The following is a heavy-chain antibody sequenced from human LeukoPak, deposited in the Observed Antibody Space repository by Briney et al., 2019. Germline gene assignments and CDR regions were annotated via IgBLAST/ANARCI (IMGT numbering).Heavy chain of an antibody. J-gene: IGHJ3*02. CDR2: INPNSGGT. Sequence: ASVKVSCKASGYTFTSYAMNWVRQAPGQGLEWMGWINPNSGGTNYAQKFQGRVTMTRDTSISTAYMELSRLRSDDTAVYYCATRLVVPAATYAFDIWGQGTMVTVSS. CDR3: ATRLVVPAATYAFDI. D-gene: IGHD2-2*01. CDR1: GYTFTSYA. V-gene: IGHV1-2*02.